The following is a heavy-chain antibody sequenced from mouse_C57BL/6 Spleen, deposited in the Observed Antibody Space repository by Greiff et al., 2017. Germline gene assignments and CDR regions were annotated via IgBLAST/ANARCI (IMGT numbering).Heavy chain of an antibody. CDR1: GFTFSDYG. J-gene: IGHJ4*01. CDR2: ISSGSSTI. D-gene: IGHD1-1*01. CDR3: ARNAYYYGPHYYAMDY. V-gene: IGHV5-17*01. Sequence: EVMLVESGGGLVQPGGSLKLSCAASGFTFSDYGMHWVRQAPEKGLAWVAYISSGSSTIYYADTVKGRFTISRDNAKNTLFLQMTSLRSEDTAMYYCARNAYYYGPHYYAMDYWGQGTSVTVSS.